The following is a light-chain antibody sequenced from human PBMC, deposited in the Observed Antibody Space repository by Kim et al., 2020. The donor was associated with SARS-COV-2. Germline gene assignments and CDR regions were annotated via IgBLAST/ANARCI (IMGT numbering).Light chain of an antibody. Sequence: QLVLTQSPSASASLGASAKLTCTLSSGHSRYSIAWHQQQPDKGPRYLMNLNSDGSHSKGDGIPDRFSGSSSGTERYLTISSLQSEDEADYYCQTWGTGIQVFGGGTQLTVL. CDR1: SGHSRYS. CDR3: QTWGTGIQV. V-gene: IGLV4-69*01. CDR2: LNSDGSH. J-gene: IGLJ3*02.